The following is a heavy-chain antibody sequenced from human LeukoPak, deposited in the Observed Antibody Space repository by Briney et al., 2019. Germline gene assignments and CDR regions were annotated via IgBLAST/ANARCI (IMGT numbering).Heavy chain of an antibody. CDR1: GFTFDDYA. Sequence: GRSLRLSCAASGFTFDDYAMHWVRQAPGKGLEWVSGISWNSGSIGYADSVKGRFTISRDNAKNSLYLQMNSLRAEDIALYYCAKDIFTMVRGVVDYWGQGTLVTVSS. CDR3: AKDIFTMVRGVVDY. V-gene: IGHV3-9*03. D-gene: IGHD3-10*01. J-gene: IGHJ4*02. CDR2: ISWNSGSI.